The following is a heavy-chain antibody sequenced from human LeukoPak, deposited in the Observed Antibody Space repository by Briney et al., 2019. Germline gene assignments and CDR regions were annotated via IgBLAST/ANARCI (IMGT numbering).Heavy chain of an antibody. J-gene: IGHJ4*02. CDR3: ASGDGEIAAPPGY. D-gene: IGHD6-6*01. CDR1: GFTFSDYW. CDR2: INSDESST. V-gene: IGHV3-74*01. Sequence: GESLRLSCVASGFTFSDYWMHWVRQAPGKGLVWVSRINSDESSTSYADSVKGRFTISRDNAKNTLYLQMNSLRAGDTAVYYCASGDGEIAAPPGYWGQGTLVTVSS.